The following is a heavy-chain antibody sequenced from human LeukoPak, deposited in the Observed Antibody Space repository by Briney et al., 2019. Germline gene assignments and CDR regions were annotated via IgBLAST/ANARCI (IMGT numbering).Heavy chain of an antibody. V-gene: IGHV3-48*03. CDR1: GFTFSSYE. D-gene: IGHD5-18*01. Sequence: GGSLRLSCAASGFTFSSYEMNWVRQAPGKGLEWVSYISSSGSTIYYADSVKGRFTTSRDNSKNTLYLQMNSLRAEDTAVYYCARDARIQLWFWFDPWGQGTLVTVSS. CDR2: ISSSGSTI. J-gene: IGHJ5*02. CDR3: ARDARIQLWFWFDP.